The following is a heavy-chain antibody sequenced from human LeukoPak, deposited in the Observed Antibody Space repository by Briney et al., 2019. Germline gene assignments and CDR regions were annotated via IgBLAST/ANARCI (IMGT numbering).Heavy chain of an antibody. CDR3: ARGDYYYYMDV. J-gene: IGHJ6*03. CDR1: GYTFTSYG. CDR2: ISAYNGNT. Sequence: ASVKVSCKASGYTFTSYGISWVRQAPGQGREGLGWISAYNGNTNYAQKLQGRVTMTTETSTSTAYMELRSLRSDDTAVYYCARGDYYYYMDVWGKGTTVTVSS. V-gene: IGHV1-18*01.